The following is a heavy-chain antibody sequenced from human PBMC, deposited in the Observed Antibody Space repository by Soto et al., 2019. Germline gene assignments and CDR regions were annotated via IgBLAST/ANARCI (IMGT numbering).Heavy chain of an antibody. CDR2: IYHSGST. CDR3: AAGGGLPRYC. Sequence: QLQLQESGSGLVKPSQTLSLTCAVSGGSISSGGYSWSWIRQPPGKGLEWIGYIYHSGSTYYNPYLPARVTRSVDRSKNQLSRKLSSVTAADTAVYYCAAGGGLPRYCWGQGTLVTVSS. J-gene: IGHJ4*02. D-gene: IGHD1-26*01. CDR1: GGSISSGGYS. V-gene: IGHV4-30-2*01.